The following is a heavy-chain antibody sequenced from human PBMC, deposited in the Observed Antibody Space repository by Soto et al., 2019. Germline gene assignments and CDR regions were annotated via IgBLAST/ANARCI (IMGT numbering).Heavy chain of an antibody. V-gene: IGHV1-69*13. Sequence: SVKVSCKASGGTFSSYAISWVRQAPGQGLEWMGGIIPIFGTANYAQKFQGRVTITADESTSTAYMELSSLRSEDTAVYYCARSRSYGYPPKYYFDYWGQGTLVTVSS. CDR3: ARSRSYGYPPKYYFDY. D-gene: IGHD5-18*01. CDR2: IIPIFGTA. J-gene: IGHJ4*02. CDR1: GGTFSSYA.